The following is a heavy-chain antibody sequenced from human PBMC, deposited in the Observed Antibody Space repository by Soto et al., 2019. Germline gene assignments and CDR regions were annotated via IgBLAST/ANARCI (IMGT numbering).Heavy chain of an antibody. D-gene: IGHD2-2*01. J-gene: IGHJ6*02. CDR3: ARRPTVVPAAPGANYGMDV. CDR1: GYSFTSYW. CDR2: IDPSDSYT. Sequence: GESLKISGKGSGYSFTSYWISWVRQMPGKGLEWMGRIDPSDSYTNYSPSFQGHVTISADKSISTAYLQWSSLKASDTAMYYCARRPTVVPAAPGANYGMDVWGQGTTVTVSS. V-gene: IGHV5-10-1*01.